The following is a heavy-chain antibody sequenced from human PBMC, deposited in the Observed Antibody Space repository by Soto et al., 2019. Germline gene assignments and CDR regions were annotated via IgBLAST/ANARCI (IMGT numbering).Heavy chain of an antibody. V-gene: IGHV1-69*08. J-gene: IGHJ4*02. Sequence: QVQLVQSGAEVKKPGSSVKVSCKASGGTFSSYTISWVRQAPGQGLEWMGRIIPILGIANYAQKFQGRVTITADKYTSTAYMELSSLRSEDTAVYYCARDREMATITTGFDYWGQGTLVTVSS. D-gene: IGHD5-12*01. CDR1: GGTFSSYT. CDR3: ARDREMATITTGFDY. CDR2: IIPILGIA.